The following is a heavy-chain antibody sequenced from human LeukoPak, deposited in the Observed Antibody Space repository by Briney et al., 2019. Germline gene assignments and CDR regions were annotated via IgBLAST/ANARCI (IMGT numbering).Heavy chain of an antibody. Sequence: PGGSLRLSCAASGFTFSGYSMNWVRQAPGKGLEWVSSITSSSYFIYYADSMKGRFTVSRDNAMNSLYLQMNSLRAEDTAVYYCARESVGATWTDAFDIWGQGTMVTVSS. CDR1: GFTFSGYS. CDR2: ITSSSYFI. J-gene: IGHJ3*02. D-gene: IGHD1-26*01. CDR3: ARESVGATWTDAFDI. V-gene: IGHV3-21*01.